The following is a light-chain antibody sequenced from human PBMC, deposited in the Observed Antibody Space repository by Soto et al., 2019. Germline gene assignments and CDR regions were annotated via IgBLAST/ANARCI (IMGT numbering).Light chain of an antibody. CDR1: SSDVGGYNY. J-gene: IGLJ3*02. CDR2: DVS. V-gene: IGLV2-14*01. Sequence: VLTQPASVSGSPGQSITISCSGTSSDVGGYNYVSWYQQHPGKAPKLMLYDVSNRPSGVSNRFSGSKSGNTASLTISGLQAEDEADYYCCSYTSSSSRVFGGGTKLTVL. CDR3: CSYTSSSSRV.